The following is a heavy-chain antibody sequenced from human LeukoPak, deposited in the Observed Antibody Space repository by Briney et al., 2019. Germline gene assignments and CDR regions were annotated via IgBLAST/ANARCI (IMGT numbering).Heavy chain of an antibody. J-gene: IGHJ5*02. CDR3: AREILWSGYYTNSNWFDP. V-gene: IGHV3-33*01. D-gene: IGHD3-3*01. CDR2: IWYDGSNK. CDR1: GFTFSSYG. Sequence: PGRSLRLSCAASGFTFSSYGMHWVRQAPGKGLEWVAVIWYDGSNKYYADSVKGRFTISRDNSKNTLYLQMNSLRAEDTAVYYCAREILWSGYYTNSNWFDPWGQGTLVTVSS.